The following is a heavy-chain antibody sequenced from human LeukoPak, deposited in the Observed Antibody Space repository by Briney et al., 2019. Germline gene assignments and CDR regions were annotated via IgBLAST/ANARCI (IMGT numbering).Heavy chain of an antibody. V-gene: IGHV4-34*01. CDR1: GGSFSGYY. Sequence: SETLSLTCAVYGGSFSGYYWSWIRQPPGKGLEWIGEINHSGSTNYNPSLKSRVTISVDTSKNQFSLKLSSVTAADTAVYYCARDQVGILTGYYADYWGQGTLVTVSS. CDR3: ARDQVGILTGYYADY. CDR2: INHSGST. D-gene: IGHD3-9*01. J-gene: IGHJ4*02.